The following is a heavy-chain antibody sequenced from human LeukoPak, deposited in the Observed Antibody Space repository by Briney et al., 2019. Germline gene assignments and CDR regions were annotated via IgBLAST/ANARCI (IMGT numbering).Heavy chain of an antibody. V-gene: IGHV3-11*04. Sequence: GGSLRLSCAASGFTFSDYHMSWIRQASGKGLEWVPYIIASGSHIYYADSVRGRFTVSRDNAKNSLYLQMNSLRAEDTAVYYCHYGMDVWGQGTTVTVSS. CDR1: GFTFSDYH. J-gene: IGHJ6*02. CDR3: HYGMDV. CDR2: IIASGSHI.